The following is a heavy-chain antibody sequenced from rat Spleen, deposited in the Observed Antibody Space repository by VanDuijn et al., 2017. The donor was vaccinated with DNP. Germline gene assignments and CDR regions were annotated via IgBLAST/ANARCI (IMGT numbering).Heavy chain of an antibody. D-gene: IGHD4-3*01. J-gene: IGHJ2*01. Sequence: EVQVVESGGGLVQPGRSTRLSCAASGFIFRNYYMAWVRQAPTKGLEWVASISPGANKIYYRDSVKGRFTISRDNARNTLYLQMNSLRSEDMATYYCARWNSGHFDYWGQGVMVPVSS. V-gene: IGHV5-25*01. CDR2: ISPGANKI. CDR1: GFIFRNYY. CDR3: ARWNSGHFDY.